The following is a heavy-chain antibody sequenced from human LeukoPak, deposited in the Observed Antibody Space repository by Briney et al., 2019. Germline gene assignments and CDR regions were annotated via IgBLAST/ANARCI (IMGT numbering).Heavy chain of an antibody. CDR1: GGPISSGDYY. J-gene: IGHJ3*02. Sequence: SETLSLTCTVSGGPISSGDYYWSWIRQPPGKGLEWIGYIYYSGSTYYNPSLKSRVTISVDTSKNQFSLKLSSVTAADTAVYYCARAGFPGVLDIWGQGTMVTVSS. CDR3: ARAGFPGVLDI. D-gene: IGHD1-14*01. V-gene: IGHV4-30-4*08. CDR2: IYYSGST.